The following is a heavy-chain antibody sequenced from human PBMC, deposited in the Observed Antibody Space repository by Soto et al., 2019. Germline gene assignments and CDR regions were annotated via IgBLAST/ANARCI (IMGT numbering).Heavy chain of an antibody. D-gene: IGHD3-10*02. Sequence: QVVQSGAEVKKPGSSVKVSCKASGGTFNRQAFSWVRQAPGQGLEWMGGFIPIFGTTDYSQKFQGRVTITADEATSTAYMELTSQSSDDTAVYYCARVESSMFEGREWFDPWGQGTLVTVSS. J-gene: IGHJ5*02. CDR3: ARVESSMFEGREWFDP. CDR2: FIPIFGTT. CDR1: GGTFNRQA. V-gene: IGHV1-69*12.